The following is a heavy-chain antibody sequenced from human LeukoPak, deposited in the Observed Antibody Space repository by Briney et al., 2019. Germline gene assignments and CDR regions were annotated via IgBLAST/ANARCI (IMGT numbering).Heavy chain of an antibody. V-gene: IGHV3-23*01. CDR1: GFTFSSYA. CDR2: ISCNGGST. CDR3: ARDFSGGRYPHDY. J-gene: IGHJ4*02. D-gene: IGHD1-26*01. Sequence: PGGSLRLSCTASGFTFSSYAMSWVRQAPGKGLEWVSAISCNGGSTYYADSVKGRFTISRDNSKNTLYLQLNSLRAEDTAVYYCARDFSGGRYPHDYWGQGNLVTVSS.